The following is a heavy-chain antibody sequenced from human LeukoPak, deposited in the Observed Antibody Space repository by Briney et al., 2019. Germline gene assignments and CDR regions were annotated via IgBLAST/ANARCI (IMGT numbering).Heavy chain of an antibody. Sequence: PGGSLRLSCAASGFTFSSYAMSWVRQAPGKGLEWVSVISGPGYTTYYADSVKGRLTISRYNSNNMLYLQLNSLRAEDTAVYYCAKDLSDNYNLFDYWGQGTLVTVSS. CDR1: GFTFSSYA. CDR2: ISGPGYTT. V-gene: IGHV3-23*01. CDR3: AKDLSDNYNLFDY. J-gene: IGHJ4*02. D-gene: IGHD1-1*01.